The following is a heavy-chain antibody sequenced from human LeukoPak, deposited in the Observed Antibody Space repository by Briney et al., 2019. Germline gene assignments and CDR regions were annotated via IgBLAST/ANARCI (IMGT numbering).Heavy chain of an antibody. Sequence: ASVKVSCKASGGAFSSYAISWVRQAPGQGLEWMGRIVPIFGTANYAQKFQGRVTITTDESTSTAYMELSSLRSEDTAVYYCARGGECRFDPWGQGTLVTVSS. J-gene: IGHJ5*02. V-gene: IGHV1-69*05. D-gene: IGHD5/OR15-5a*01. CDR1: GGAFSSYA. CDR3: ARGGECRFDP. CDR2: IVPIFGTA.